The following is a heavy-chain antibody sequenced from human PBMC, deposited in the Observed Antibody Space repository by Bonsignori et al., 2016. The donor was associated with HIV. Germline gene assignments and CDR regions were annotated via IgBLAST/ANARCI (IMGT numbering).Heavy chain of an antibody. Sequence: WIRQPPGKGLEWVSVIYSGGSTYYADSVKGRFTISRDNSKNTLYLQMNSLRAEDTAVYYCAFVVRGVGRDAFDIWGQGTMVTVSS. CDR3: AFVVRGVGRDAFDI. D-gene: IGHD3-10*01. J-gene: IGHJ3*02. CDR2: IYSGGST. V-gene: IGHV3-53*01.